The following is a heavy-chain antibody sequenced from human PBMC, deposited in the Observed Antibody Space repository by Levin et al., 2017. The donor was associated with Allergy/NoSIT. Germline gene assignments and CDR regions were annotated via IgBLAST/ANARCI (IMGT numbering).Heavy chain of an antibody. D-gene: IGHD2-2*01. CDR2: VSWDGRSK. CDR1: GFTFDDYA. J-gene: IGHJ4*02. Sequence: GESLKISCAASGFTFDDYAMHWVRQAPGKGLEWVSLVSWDGRSKYYADSVKGRFTISRDDSKNSLYLQMNSLTPEDTALYYCGKDKLYHTAMGIDYWGQGTLVNGSS. CDR3: GKDKLYHTAMGIDY. V-gene: IGHV3-43D*03.